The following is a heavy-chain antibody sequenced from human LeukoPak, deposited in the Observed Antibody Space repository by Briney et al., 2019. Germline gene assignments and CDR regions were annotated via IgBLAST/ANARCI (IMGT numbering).Heavy chain of an antibody. CDR2: ISAYNGNT. Sequence: ASVKVSCEASGYTFTSYGISWVRQAPGQGLEWMGWISAYNGNTNYAQKLQGRVTMTTDTSTSTAYMELRSLRSDDTAVYYCARGVNYYDSSGYYYQGRFDPWGQGTLVTVSS. D-gene: IGHD3-22*01. CDR3: ARGVNYYDSSGYYYQGRFDP. J-gene: IGHJ5*02. V-gene: IGHV1-18*01. CDR1: GYTFTSYG.